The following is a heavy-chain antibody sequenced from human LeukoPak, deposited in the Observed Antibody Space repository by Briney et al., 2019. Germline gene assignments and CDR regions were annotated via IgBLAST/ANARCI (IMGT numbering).Heavy chain of an antibody. V-gene: IGHV4-38-2*01. CDR1: GYSIDSGYY. CDR2: MYHSGNT. D-gene: IGHD3-3*01. J-gene: IGHJ4*02. CDR3: ARLGDFWSGHLQYYFDS. Sequence: PSETLSLTCAVSGYSIDSGYYWGWIRQPPGKGLEWIASMYHSGNTYYNPSLKSRVTISVDTSKNQFSLKLNSVTAADTAVYYCARLGDFWSGHLQYYFDSWGQGTLVTVSS.